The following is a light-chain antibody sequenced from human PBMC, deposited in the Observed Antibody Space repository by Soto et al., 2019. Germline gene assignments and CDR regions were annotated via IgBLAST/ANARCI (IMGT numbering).Light chain of an antibody. J-gene: IGLJ1*01. Sequence: QSALTQPASVSGSPGQSITISCIGTSSDVGAYNYVSWYRHHPGKAPKLMIYDVSNRPSGVSSRFSGSKSGNTASLTISRLQAEDEADYYCSSITTSSTLVFGTGTKLTVL. CDR1: SSDVGAYNY. V-gene: IGLV2-14*03. CDR3: SSITTSSTLV. CDR2: DVS.